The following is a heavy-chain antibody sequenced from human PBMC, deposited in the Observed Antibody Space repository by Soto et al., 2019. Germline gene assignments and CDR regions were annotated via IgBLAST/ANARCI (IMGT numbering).Heavy chain of an antibody. CDR2: ISYDGSNK. CDR1: GFTFSSYA. J-gene: IGHJ4*02. CDR3: ARDQPTSKGY. Sequence: GGSLRLSCAASGFTFSSYAMHWVRQAPGKGLEWVAVISYDGSNKYYADSVKGRFTISRDNSKNTLYLQMNSLRAEDTAVYYCARDQPTSKGYWGQGTLVTVSS. V-gene: IGHV3-30-3*01. D-gene: IGHD4-4*01.